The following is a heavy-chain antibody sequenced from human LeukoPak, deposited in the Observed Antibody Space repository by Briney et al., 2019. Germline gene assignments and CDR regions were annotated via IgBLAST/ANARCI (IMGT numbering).Heavy chain of an antibody. CDR1: GGSISSSSYY. CDR2: IYYSGST. CDR3: AREGTYYYGSGKNYYYYMDV. J-gene: IGHJ6*03. V-gene: IGHV4-39*07. Sequence: SETLSLTCTVSGGSISSSSYYWGWIRQPPGKGLEWIGSIYYSGSTYYNPSLKSRVTISVDTSKNQFSLKLSSVTAADTAVYYCAREGTYYYGSGKNYYYYMDVWGKGTTVTISS. D-gene: IGHD3-10*01.